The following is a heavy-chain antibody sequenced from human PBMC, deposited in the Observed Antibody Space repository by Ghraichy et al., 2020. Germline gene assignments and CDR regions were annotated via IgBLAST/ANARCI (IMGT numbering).Heavy chain of an antibody. V-gene: IGHV3-7*03. CDR2: INQDGSIQ. Sequence: GGSLRLSCAASGFTFTNYWMTWVRQPPGKGLEWMANINQDGSIQYYADSVTGRFSVSRDNAKRSMFLQMTILRADDTAVYYCARIGYSSSSLDFWGQGTLVTVSS. D-gene: IGHD6-6*01. CDR3: ARIGYSSSSLDF. CDR1: GFTFTNYW. J-gene: IGHJ4*02.